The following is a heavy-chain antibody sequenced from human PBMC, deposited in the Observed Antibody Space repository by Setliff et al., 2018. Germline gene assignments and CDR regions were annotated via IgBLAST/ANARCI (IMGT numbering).Heavy chain of an antibody. V-gene: IGHV1-18*01. D-gene: IGHD3-3*01. CDR1: GYTFSNYG. CDR2: ISASNGQT. J-gene: IGHJ4*02. CDR3: ARSIALFGVDVVSCYFDH. Sequence: ASVKVSCKASGYTFSNYGLSWVRQAPGQGPEWMGWISASNGQTRYTEELQGRVTMTTDTSTSTAYMDLRSLRSDDTAVYYCARSIALFGVDVVSCYFDHWGQGTLVTVSS.